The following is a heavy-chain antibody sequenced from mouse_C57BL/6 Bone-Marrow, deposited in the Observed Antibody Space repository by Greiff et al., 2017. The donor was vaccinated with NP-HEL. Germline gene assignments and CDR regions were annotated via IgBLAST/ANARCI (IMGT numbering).Heavy chain of an antibody. J-gene: IGHJ4*01. CDR2: INPYNGGT. CDR3: ARRGGYYAMDY. V-gene: IGHV1-19*01. Sequence: VKQSHGKSLEWIGVINPYNGGTSYNQKFKGKATLTVDKSSSTAYMELNSLTSEDSAVYYCARRGGYYAMDYWGQGTSVTVSS.